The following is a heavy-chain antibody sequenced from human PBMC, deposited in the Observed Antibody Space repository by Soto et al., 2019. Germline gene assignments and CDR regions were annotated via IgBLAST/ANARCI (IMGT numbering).Heavy chain of an antibody. J-gene: IGHJ6*03. CDR2: FYYSGLT. CDR3: ARANTHGYYYMDV. Sequence: QVQLQESGPGLVKPSETLSLTCAVSGGSLNTYYWTWIRQPPGKGLEWIGYFYYSGLTNYNPSLKSRVTISLNTSKNQFSLKLTSVTAADTAVYFCARANTHGYYYMDVWGRGTTVTVSS. V-gene: IGHV4-59*08. CDR1: GGSLNTYY. D-gene: IGHD3-3*01.